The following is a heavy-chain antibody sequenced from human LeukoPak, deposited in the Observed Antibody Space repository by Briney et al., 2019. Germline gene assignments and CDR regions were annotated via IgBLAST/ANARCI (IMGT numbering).Heavy chain of an antibody. Sequence: ASVKVSCKASGGTFSSYAISWVRQAPEQGLEWMGGIIPIFGTANYAQKFQGRVTITADESTSTAYMELSSLRSEDTAVYYCARESPGYSSSWYKPYGMDVWGQGTTVTVSS. CDR2: IIPIFGTA. CDR1: GGTFSSYA. D-gene: IGHD6-13*01. V-gene: IGHV1-69*01. J-gene: IGHJ6*02. CDR3: ARESPGYSSSWYKPYGMDV.